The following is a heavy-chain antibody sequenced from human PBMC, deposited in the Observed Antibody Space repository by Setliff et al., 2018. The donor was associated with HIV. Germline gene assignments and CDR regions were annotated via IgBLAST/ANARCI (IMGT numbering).Heavy chain of an antibody. D-gene: IGHD3-22*01. CDR3: AKIQNPQGYYYDSSGYYPHPGSPDY. Sequence: GESLRLSCAASGFTFSSYGMHWVRQAPGKGLEWVAFIRYDGSNKYYADSVKGRFTISRDNSKNTLYLQMNSLRAEDTAVCYCAKIQNPQGYYYDSSGYYPHPGSPDYWGQGTLVTVSS. V-gene: IGHV3-30*02. CDR1: GFTFSSYG. CDR2: IRYDGSNK. J-gene: IGHJ4*02.